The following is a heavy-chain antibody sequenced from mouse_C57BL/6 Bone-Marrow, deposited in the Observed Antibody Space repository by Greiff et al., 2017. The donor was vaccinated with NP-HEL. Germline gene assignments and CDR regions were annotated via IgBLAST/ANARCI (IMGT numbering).Heavy chain of an antibody. CDR3: TRVPLYDYDAWFAY. CDR1: GFTFSSYA. J-gene: IGHJ3*01. Sequence: DVMLVESGEGLVKPGGSLKLSCAASGFTFSSYAMSWVRQTPEKRLEWVAYISSGGDYIYYADTVKGRFTISRDNARNTLYLQMSSLKSEDTAMYYCTRVPLYDYDAWFAYWGQGTLVTVSA. D-gene: IGHD2-4*01. CDR2: ISSGGDYI. V-gene: IGHV5-9-1*02.